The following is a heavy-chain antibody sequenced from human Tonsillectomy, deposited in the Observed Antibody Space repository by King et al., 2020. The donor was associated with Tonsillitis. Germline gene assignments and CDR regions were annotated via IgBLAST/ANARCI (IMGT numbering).Heavy chain of an antibody. J-gene: IGHJ4*02. CDR2: ISGSGGST. CDR1: GFTFSSYS. V-gene: IGHV3-23*04. D-gene: IGHD3-10*01. Sequence: QLVQSGGDLVQPGGSLRLSCAASGFTFSSYSMSWVRQAPGKGLEWVSAISGSGGSTYYADSVKGRFTISRDNSKNTLYLQMNSLRAGDTAVYYFVIESFYGSGSYAGHWGQGTLVTLSS. CDR3: VIESFYGSGSYAGH.